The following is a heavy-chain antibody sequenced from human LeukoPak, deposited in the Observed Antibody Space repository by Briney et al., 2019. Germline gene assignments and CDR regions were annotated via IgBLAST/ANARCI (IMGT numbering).Heavy chain of an antibody. V-gene: IGHV3-7*01. CDR2: IKQDGSEK. D-gene: IGHD3-16*01. CDR1: GFTFSSYW. Sequence: GGSLRLSCEASGFTFSSYWMSWVRQAPGKGLEWVANIKQDGSEKYYVDSVKGRFTISRDNAKNSLYLQMNSLRAEDTAVYYCARVRGSYCLDYWGQGTLDTVSS. J-gene: IGHJ4*02. CDR3: ARVRGSYCLDY.